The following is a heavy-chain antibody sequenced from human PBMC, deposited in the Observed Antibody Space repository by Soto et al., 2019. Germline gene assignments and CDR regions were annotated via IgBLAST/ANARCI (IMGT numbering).Heavy chain of an antibody. CDR3: ARERVVPGSVNYYYYMDV. V-gene: IGHV3-21*01. CDR2: ISSGSTNL. Sequence: EVQLVESGGGLVKPGGSLRLSCAASESTFSEYIMIWVRQAPGKGLEWVSSISSGSTNLFYADSVRGRFTISRDDARNSVFLQLSGLVAEDTAAYYCARERVVPGSVNYYYYMDVWGKGTTVTVSS. CDR1: ESTFSEYI. J-gene: IGHJ6*03. D-gene: IGHD2-2*01.